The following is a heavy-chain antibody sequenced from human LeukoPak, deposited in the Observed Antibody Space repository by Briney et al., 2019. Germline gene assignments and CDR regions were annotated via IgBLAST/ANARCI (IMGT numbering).Heavy chain of an antibody. CDR3: TRPWGDSSQGQFDY. CDR2: IRSKANSYAT. CDR1: GFSFSGSA. D-gene: IGHD6-13*01. Sequence: GGSLRLSCAASGFSFSGSAIHWVRQASGKGLEWVGRIRSKANSYATAYAPSVKGRFTISRDDSKNTAYLQINSLKTEDTAVYYCTRPWGDSSQGQFDYWGQGTLVTVSS. V-gene: IGHV3-73*01. J-gene: IGHJ4*02.